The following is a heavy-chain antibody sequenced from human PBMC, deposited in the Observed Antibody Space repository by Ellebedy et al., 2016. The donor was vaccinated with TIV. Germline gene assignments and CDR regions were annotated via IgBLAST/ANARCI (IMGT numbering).Heavy chain of an antibody. Sequence: GESLKISXAASGFTFSSYWMSWVRQAPGKGLEWVANIKQDGSEEHYVDSVRGRFFISRDNAKNSLYLQMNNLGAEDTALYYCVKVFGTVNYMDVWGKGTTVTVSS. V-gene: IGHV3-7*01. D-gene: IGHD3-3*01. CDR3: VKVFGTVNYMDV. J-gene: IGHJ6*03. CDR2: IKQDGSEE. CDR1: GFTFSSYW.